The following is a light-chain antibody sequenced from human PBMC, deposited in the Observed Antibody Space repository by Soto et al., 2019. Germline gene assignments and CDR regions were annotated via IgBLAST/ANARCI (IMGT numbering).Light chain of an antibody. Sequence: DIQMTQSPSSLSASVGDRVTITCQASQDISNYLNWYQQKPGKAPKLLIYDASNLETGVPSRFSRSGSGTDFTFTISSLQPEDIATYHCQQYDNLPLTFGPGTKVDIK. CDR1: QDISNY. J-gene: IGKJ3*01. V-gene: IGKV1-33*01. CDR3: QQYDNLPLT. CDR2: DAS.